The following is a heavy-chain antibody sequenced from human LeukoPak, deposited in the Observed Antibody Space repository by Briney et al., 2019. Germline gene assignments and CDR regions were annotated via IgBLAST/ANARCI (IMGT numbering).Heavy chain of an antibody. J-gene: IGHJ4*02. CDR3: ATMDFWSGYGGY. CDR1: GGSISSGSYY. CDR2: IYTSGST. Sequence: SETLSLTCTVPGGSISSGSYYWSWIRQPAGKGLEWIGRIYTSGSTNYNPSLKSRVTISVDTSKNQFSLKLSSVTAADTAVYYCATMDFWSGYGGYWGQGTLVTVSS. V-gene: IGHV4-61*02. D-gene: IGHD3-3*01.